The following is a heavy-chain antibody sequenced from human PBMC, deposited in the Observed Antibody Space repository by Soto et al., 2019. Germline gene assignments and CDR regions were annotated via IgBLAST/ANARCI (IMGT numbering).Heavy chain of an antibody. CDR1: AFTFSNYW. Sequence: PGGSLRLSCAGSAFTFSNYWMNWVRLAPGKGLEWVANIKDDGSEKYYVDSVKGRFTISRDNAKNSLYLQMSSLRVEDTAVYYCARQRYGDYFDYWGQGTLVTVSS. CDR3: ARQRYGDYFDY. CDR2: IKDDGSEK. V-gene: IGHV3-7*01. D-gene: IGHD4-17*01. J-gene: IGHJ4*02.